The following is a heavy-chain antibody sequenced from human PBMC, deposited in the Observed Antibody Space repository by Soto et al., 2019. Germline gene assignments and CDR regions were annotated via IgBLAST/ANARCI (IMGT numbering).Heavy chain of an antibody. D-gene: IGHD4-17*01. CDR2: IYSGGAT. J-gene: IGHJ2*01. CDR1: GFTVTNKY. Sequence: EVQLVESGGNLIQPGGSLRLSCAASGFTVTNKYMTWVRQAPGKGLEWVSLIYSGGATSYADSVKGRFTISIDNSKDILYLQVNSLRAEDTAVYYCARVDYGDYGWYFDLWGRGTLVTVSS. CDR3: ARVDYGDYGWYFDL. V-gene: IGHV3-53*01.